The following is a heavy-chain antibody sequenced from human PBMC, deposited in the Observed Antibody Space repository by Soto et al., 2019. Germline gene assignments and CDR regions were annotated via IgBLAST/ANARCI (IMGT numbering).Heavy chain of an antibody. Sequence: EVQVVESGGGLVQPGGSLRLSCSFTFSMYSMNWVRQAPRKGLEWVASISSGGDYIKYADSVKGRFTISTDNAKNSVSLQMNSLRVDDTAIYFCTREQGGSYDSWFDPWGQGTLVTVSS. CDR3: TREQGGSYDSWFDP. J-gene: IGHJ5*02. V-gene: IGHV3-21*01. D-gene: IGHD2-15*01. CDR2: ISSGGDYI. CDR1: FTFSMYS.